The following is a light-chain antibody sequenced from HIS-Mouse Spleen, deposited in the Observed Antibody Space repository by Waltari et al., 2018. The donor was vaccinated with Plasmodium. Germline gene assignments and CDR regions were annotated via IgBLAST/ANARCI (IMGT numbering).Light chain of an antibody. CDR1: QSVSSN. V-gene: IGKV3-15*01. J-gene: IGKJ5*01. CDR2: GAS. Sequence: EIVMTQSPATLSVSPGERATLSCRASQSVSSNLAWYQQKPGQAPRLLIYGASTRATGIPARFSGSGSGTEFTLTISSLQPEDFATYYCQQANSFPPSITFGQGTRLEIK. CDR3: QQANSFPPSIT.